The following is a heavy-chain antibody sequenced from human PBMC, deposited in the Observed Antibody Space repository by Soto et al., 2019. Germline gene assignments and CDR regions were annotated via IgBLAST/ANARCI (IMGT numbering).Heavy chain of an antibody. D-gene: IGHD3-16*01. Sequence: SVKVSCKASGFTFTSSAVQWVRQARGQRLEWIGWIVVGSGNTNYAQKFQERVTITRDMSTSTAYMELSSLRSEDTAVYYCAAAKRGMIRDAFDIWGQGTMVTVS. J-gene: IGHJ3*02. CDR1: GFTFTSSA. CDR3: AAAKRGMIRDAFDI. CDR2: IVVGSGNT. V-gene: IGHV1-58*01.